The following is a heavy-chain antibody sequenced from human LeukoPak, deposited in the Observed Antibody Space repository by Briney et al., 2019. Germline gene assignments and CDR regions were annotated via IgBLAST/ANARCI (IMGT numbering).Heavy chain of an antibody. CDR2: ITAANGDT. CDR1: GYVFTNYA. D-gene: IGHD3-16*01. CDR3: AVGGGVFGVFAY. J-gene: IGHJ4*02. V-gene: IGHV1-3*01. Sequence: ASVKVPCKASGYVFTNYAIHWVRQAPGQRLEWMGWITAANGDTKFSQNFQGRVNFTTDTSASTAYMELSSLRSEDTAVFYCAVGGGVFGVFAYWGQGTLVTVSS.